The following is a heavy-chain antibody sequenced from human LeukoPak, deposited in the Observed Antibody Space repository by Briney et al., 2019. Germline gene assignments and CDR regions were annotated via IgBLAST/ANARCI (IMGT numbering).Heavy chain of an antibody. J-gene: IGHJ5*02. CDR2: IYYSGST. CDR3: ARQDFRWFDP. CDR1: GGSISSYY. V-gene: IGHV4-59*08. Sequence: SETLSLTCTVSGGSISSYYWSWIRQPPGKGLEWIGYIYYSGSTNYNPSLKNRVTISVDTSKNQFSLKLSSVTAADTAVYYCARQDFRWFDPWGQGTLVTVSS. D-gene: IGHD3-3*01.